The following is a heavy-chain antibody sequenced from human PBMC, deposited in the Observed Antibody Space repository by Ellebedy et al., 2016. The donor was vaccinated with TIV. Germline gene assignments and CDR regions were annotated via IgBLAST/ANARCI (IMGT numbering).Heavy chain of an antibody. CDR1: GSTFSDSG. D-gene: IGHD2-21*02. J-gene: IGHJ4*02. CDR2: MRSKANSYAT. CDR3: ARYVVVTAIRVGYYFDY. V-gene: IGHV3-73*01. Sequence: GESLKISXAVSGSTFSDSGIHWVRQASGKGLEWVGRMRSKANSYATAYAASVKGRFTISRDDSKNTAYLQMNSLRAEDTAVYYCARYVVVTAIRVGYYFDYWGQGTLVTVSS.